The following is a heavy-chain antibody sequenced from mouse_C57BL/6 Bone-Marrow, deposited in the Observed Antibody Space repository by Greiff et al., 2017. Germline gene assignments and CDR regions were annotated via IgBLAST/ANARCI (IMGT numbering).Heavy chain of an antibody. CDR2: INPSNGGT. V-gene: IGHV1-53*01. J-gene: IGHJ2*01. D-gene: IGHD1-1*01. CDR1: GYTFTSYW. CDR3: AREDYYGSSPYYFDY. Sequence: QVQLQQSGTELVKPGASVKLSCKASGYTFTSYWMPWVKQRPGPGLEWIGNINPSNGGTNYNEKFKSKATLTVEKSSSTAYMQLSSLTSEDSAVYYCAREDYYGSSPYYFDYWGQGTTLTVSS.